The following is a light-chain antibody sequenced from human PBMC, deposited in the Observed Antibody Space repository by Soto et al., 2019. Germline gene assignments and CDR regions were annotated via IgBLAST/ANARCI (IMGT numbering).Light chain of an antibody. CDR2: DAS. CDR1: QSVSSY. Sequence: EIVLTQSPATLSLSPGERATLSCRASQSVSSYLAWYQHKPGQAPRLLNYDASNRATGIPARFSGSGSGTDFTLTISSLEPEDFAVYYCQQRSNWPHTFGPGTKLEIK. J-gene: IGKJ2*01. CDR3: QQRSNWPHT. V-gene: IGKV3-11*01.